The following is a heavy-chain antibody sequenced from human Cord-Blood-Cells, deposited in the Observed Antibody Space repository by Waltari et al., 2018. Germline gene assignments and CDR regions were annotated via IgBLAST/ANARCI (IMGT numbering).Heavy chain of an antibody. V-gene: IGHV3-21*01. D-gene: IGHD6-13*01. CDR2: ISSSSSYI. J-gene: IGHJ5*02. Sequence: EVQLVESGGGLVKPGGSLRLSCTASGFTFSSYSMNWVRQAPGKGLEWVSSISSSSSYIYYADSVKGRFTISRDNAKNSLYLKMNSLRAEDTAVYYCARGGQQLVLGDSGDWFDPWGQGTLVTVSS. CDR3: ARGGQQLVLGDSGDWFDP. CDR1: GFTFSSYS.